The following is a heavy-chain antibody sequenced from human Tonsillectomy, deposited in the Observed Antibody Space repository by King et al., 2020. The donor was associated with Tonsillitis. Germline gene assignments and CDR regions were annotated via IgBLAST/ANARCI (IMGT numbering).Heavy chain of an antibody. D-gene: IGHD6-19*01. Sequence: QLVQSGAEVKKPGASVKVSCKASGYTFTSYGITWVRQAPGQGLEWMGWISAYNGNTDYAQKLQGRVTMTTDTSTSTAYMELRSMRSDDTAVYYCARDHGIAVAGSLDYWGQGTLVTVSS. CDR2: ISAYNGNT. CDR3: ARDHGIAVAGSLDY. V-gene: IGHV1-18*01. J-gene: IGHJ4*02. CDR1: GYTFTSYG.